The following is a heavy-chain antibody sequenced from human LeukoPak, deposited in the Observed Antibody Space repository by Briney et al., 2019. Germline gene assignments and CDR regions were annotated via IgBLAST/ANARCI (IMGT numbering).Heavy chain of an antibody. CDR2: IYTSGST. CDR3: ARELLLTGYYYTVGYYYMDV. D-gene: IGHD3-9*01. J-gene: IGHJ6*03. CDR1: GGSISSGSYY. Sequence: SQTLSLTCTVSGGSISSGSYYWSWIRQPAGKGLEWIGRIYTSGSTNYNPSLQSRVTISVDTSKNQFSLKLSSVTAADTAVYYCARELLLTGYYYTVGYYYMDVWGKGTTVTVSS. V-gene: IGHV4-61*02.